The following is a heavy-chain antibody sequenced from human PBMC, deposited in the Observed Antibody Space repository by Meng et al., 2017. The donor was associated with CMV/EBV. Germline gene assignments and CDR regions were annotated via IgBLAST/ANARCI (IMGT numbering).Heavy chain of an antibody. J-gene: IGHJ6*02. CDR2: IGTAGDT. Sequence: GSLKISCAASGFTFSSYDMHWVRQATGKGLEWVSAIGTAGDTYYPGSVKGRFTISRENAKNSLYLLMNSLRAGDTAVYYCARGPGYCSSTSCYMWLDGGGMDVWGQGTTVTVSS. D-gene: IGHD2-2*02. V-gene: IGHV3-13*01. CDR3: ARGPGYCSSTSCYMWLDGGGMDV. CDR1: GFTFSSYD.